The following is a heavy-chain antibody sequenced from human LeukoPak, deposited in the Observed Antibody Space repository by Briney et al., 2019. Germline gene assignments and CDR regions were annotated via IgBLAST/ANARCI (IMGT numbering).Heavy chain of an antibody. CDR2: KKIDGSEK. CDR3: ARGRMAVAGSYEY. D-gene: IGHD6-19*01. J-gene: IGHJ4*02. CDR1: GIAFGSYW. V-gene: IGHV3-7*05. Sequence: RGSLRLSCAASGIAFGSYWMTRVRQAPGKGLECVANKKIDGSEKHYVDSVEGGITISRDNAKNSLFLEMNSVSAEDTAVYYCARGRMAVAGSYEYWGQGTLVTVSS.